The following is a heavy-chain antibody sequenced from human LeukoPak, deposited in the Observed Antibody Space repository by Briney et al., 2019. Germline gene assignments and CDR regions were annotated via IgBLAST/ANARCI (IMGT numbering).Heavy chain of an antibody. CDR2: IYYSGST. CDR1: GGSIGRTGYY. D-gene: IGHD3-22*01. J-gene: IGHJ4*02. V-gene: IGHV4-39*07. CDR3: ARVKGDYYDSSGYYYLHY. Sequence: TSETLSLTCTVSGGSIGRTGYYWGWIRQPPGKGLEWIGSIYYSGSTYYNPSLKSRVTISVDTSKNQFSLKLSSVTAADTAVYYCARVKGDYYDSSGYYYLHYWGQGALVTVSS.